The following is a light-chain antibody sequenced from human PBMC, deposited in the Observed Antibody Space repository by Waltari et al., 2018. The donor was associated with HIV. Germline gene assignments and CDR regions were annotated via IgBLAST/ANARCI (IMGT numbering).Light chain of an antibody. J-gene: IGKJ4*01. Sequence: DIQRTQSRSTLSVSVGDRVIITYRANHGSGNWLAWYQQMPGTAPHLLIYTASTLESGVPSRFSGSGSGTEFTLTISSLQPGDFATYYCQQYNSYPVTFGGGTKLAIK. CDR3: QQYNSYPVT. CDR1: HGSGNW. V-gene: IGKV1-5*03. CDR2: TAS.